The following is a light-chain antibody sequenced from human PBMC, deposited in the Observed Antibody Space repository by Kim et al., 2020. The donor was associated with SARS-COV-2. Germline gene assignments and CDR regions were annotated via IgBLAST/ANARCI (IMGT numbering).Light chain of an antibody. CDR3: QAWDSSVV. Sequence: SYELTQPPSVSVSPGQTASITCSGDKLGDKYACWYQQKPGQSPVLVIYQDSKRPSGIPERFSGSNSGNTATLTISGTQAMDEADYYCQAWDSSVVFGGGTQSTVL. CDR1: KLGDKY. CDR2: QDS. V-gene: IGLV3-1*01. J-gene: IGLJ2*01.